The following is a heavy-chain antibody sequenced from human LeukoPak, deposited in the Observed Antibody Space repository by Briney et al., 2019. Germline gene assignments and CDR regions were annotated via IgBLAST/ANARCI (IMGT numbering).Heavy chain of an antibody. CDR3: ARYPYDSSGYYYELAWYFDL. CDR1: GGSFSVYH. CDR2: ISHSGST. Sequence: SETLSLTCAVYGGSFSVYHWSWIRQPPGKGLEWIGEISHSGSTNYIPSLKSRVTISIDTSKNQFSLKLSSVTAADTAVYYCARYPYDSSGYYYELAWYFDLWGRGTLVTVSS. V-gene: IGHV4-34*01. J-gene: IGHJ2*01. D-gene: IGHD3-22*01.